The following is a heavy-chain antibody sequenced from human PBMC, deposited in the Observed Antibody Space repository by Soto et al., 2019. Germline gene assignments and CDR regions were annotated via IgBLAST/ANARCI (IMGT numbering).Heavy chain of an antibody. Sequence: PSETLFLTCTVSGGSISSGGHYWSWIRQHPGKGLEWVGDIYYDGNTYYSPSLKSRIAMSIDTSKNQFSLRLNAVTAADTAVYYCARAPIPNWNYYGMDVWGQGTTVTVSS. D-gene: IGHD1-1*01. CDR3: ARAPIPNWNYYGMDV. J-gene: IGHJ6*02. V-gene: IGHV4-31*03. CDR2: IYYDGNT. CDR1: GGSISSGGHY.